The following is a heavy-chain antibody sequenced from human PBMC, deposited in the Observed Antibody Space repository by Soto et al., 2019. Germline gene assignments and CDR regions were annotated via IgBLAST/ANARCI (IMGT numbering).Heavy chain of an antibody. CDR2: TLPVFNAR. D-gene: IGHD3-10*01. CDR1: GGTLSDHG. J-gene: IGHJ3*02. Sequence: QVQLEESGAEVKKPGSSGKVSCKASGGTLSDHGVAWLRPAPGQGLEWMGGTLPVFNARTYAPRFQGRVTIAGDKSTEVAYMELGSLKSEATALYYGARVVFGSGNYYAGGAGFDIWGQGTMVHVSS. V-gene: IGHV1-69*06. CDR3: ARVVFGSGNYYAGGAGFDI.